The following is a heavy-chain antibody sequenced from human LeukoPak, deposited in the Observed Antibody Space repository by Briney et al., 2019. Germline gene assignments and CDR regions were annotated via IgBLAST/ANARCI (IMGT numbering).Heavy chain of an antibody. D-gene: IGHD2-2*01. J-gene: IGHJ6*03. CDR1: GGSIDSYY. Sequence: PSETLSLTCTVSGGSIDSYYWSWIRQPPGKGPEWIGYIQTSGSTNYSPSLKSRVTISIDTSKNQFSLKLSSVTAADTAVYYCASHTRYCSRTSCSSYYYMDVWGKGTTVTVSS. CDR2: IQTSGST. CDR3: ASHTRYCSRTSCSSYYYMDV. V-gene: IGHV4-4*09.